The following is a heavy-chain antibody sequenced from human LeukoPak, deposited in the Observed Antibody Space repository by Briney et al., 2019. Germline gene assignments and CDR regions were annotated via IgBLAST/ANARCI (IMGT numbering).Heavy chain of an antibody. D-gene: IGHD3-10*01. V-gene: IGHV4-30-4*01. CDR3: ARENYYGSGTFNLYYYYYMDV. CDR2: IYYSGNM. J-gene: IGHJ6*03. Sequence: SETLSLTCTVSGGSISSGDYYWSWIRQPPGKALEWIGNIYYSGNMYYNPSPKSRVTISVDTSKNQFSLKLSSVTAADTAVYYCARENYYGSGTFNLYYYYYMDVWGKGTTVTVSS. CDR1: GGSISSGDYY.